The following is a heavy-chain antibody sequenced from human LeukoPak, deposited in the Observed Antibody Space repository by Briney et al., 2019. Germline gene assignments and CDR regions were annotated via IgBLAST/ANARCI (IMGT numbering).Heavy chain of an antibody. Sequence: GGSLRLSCAASGFTFSSYSMNWVRQAPGKGLEWVSSISSSSSYIYYADSVKGRFTISRDNAKNSLYLQMSSLRAEDTAVYYCARTPDYSNTDYYMDVWGKGTTVTVSS. J-gene: IGHJ6*03. CDR1: GFTFSSYS. CDR3: ARTPDYSNTDYYMDV. D-gene: IGHD4-11*01. V-gene: IGHV3-21*01. CDR2: ISSSSSYI.